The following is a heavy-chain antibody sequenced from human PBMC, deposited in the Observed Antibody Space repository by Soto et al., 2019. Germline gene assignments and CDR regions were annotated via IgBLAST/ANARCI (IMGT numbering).Heavy chain of an antibody. CDR2: INHSGST. CDR1: GGSFSGYY. Sequence: SETLSLTCAVYGGSFSGYYWSWIRQPPGKGLEWIGEINHSGSTNYNPSLKSRVTISVDTSKNQFSLKLSSVTAADTAVYYCARILTGTTFFLRRHAFDIWGQGTMVTVSS. V-gene: IGHV4-34*01. D-gene: IGHD1-7*01. J-gene: IGHJ3*02. CDR3: ARILTGTTFFLRRHAFDI.